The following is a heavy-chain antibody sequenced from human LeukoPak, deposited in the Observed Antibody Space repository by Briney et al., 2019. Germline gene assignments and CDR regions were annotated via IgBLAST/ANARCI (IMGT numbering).Heavy chain of an antibody. CDR1: VYTFTTYS. D-gene: IGHD3-3*01. Sequence: GSVKVSCKTSVYTFTTYSIIWVRQAPGQGLEWVGWISPSNGHTNYAQKLQDRVTMTTYTSTSTVYMELRSLRSDDTAVYYCAAYDFWSGYPLDPWGQGTLVTVSS. CDR3: AAYDFWSGYPLDP. J-gene: IGHJ5*02. CDR2: ISPSNGHT. V-gene: IGHV1-18*01.